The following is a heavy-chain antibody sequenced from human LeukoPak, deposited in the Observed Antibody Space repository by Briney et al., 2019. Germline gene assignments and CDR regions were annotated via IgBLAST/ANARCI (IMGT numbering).Heavy chain of an antibody. V-gene: IGHV3-23*01. J-gene: IGHJ4*02. Sequence: GASLRLSCAASGFIFRNYAMSWVRQAPGKGLEWVSAITGSGDTTYYADSVRGRFTISRDNSKNTLYVEMNTLRAEDTAVYYCAKWGDYDILTGYYVSDFWGQGTLVTVSS. CDR3: AKWGDYDILTGYYVSDF. CDR1: GFIFRNYA. CDR2: ITGSGDTT. D-gene: IGHD3-9*01.